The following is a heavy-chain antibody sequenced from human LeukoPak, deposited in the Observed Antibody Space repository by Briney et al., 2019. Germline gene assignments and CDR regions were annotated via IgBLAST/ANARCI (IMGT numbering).Heavy chain of an antibody. CDR1: GGSIGSYY. CDR3: ARGGSGYALNWFDP. D-gene: IGHD5-12*01. V-gene: IGHV4-59*01. CDR2: ISYSGST. Sequence: ASQTLSLTCTVSGGSIGSYYWSWIRQLPGKGLEWIGHISYSGSTNYNPSLKSRVTISVDTSKNQFSLKLSSVTAADTAVYYCARGGSGYALNWFDPWGQGTLVTVSS. J-gene: IGHJ5*02.